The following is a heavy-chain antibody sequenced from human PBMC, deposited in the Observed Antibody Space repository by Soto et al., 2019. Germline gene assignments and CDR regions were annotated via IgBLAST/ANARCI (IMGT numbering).Heavy chain of an antibody. CDR2: IYTGGLT. V-gene: IGHV3-66*01. CDR1: GFTVSSNY. J-gene: IGHJ4*02. CDR3: ARTIGGASSLYFDY. Sequence: EVQLVESGGALVQPGGSLRLSCAASGFTVSSNYMNWVRQAPGKGLEWVSVIYTGGLTSYADSVKGRFIISRDSCKNTLYLQMNSLRIEDTAVYYCARTIGGASSLYFDYWGQGTLVSVSS. D-gene: IGHD2-15*01.